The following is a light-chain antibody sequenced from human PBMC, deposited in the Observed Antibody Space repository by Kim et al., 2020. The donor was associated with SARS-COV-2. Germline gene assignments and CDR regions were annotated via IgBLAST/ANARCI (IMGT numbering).Light chain of an antibody. J-gene: IGLJ2*01. CDR3: NSRDSSGNFVV. Sequence: LGQKGRITCQGDSRRSYYASWYQQKPGQAPVLVIYGKNNRPSGIPDRFSGSSSGNTASLTITGAQAEDEADYYCNSRDSSGNFVVFGGGTQLTVL. CDR1: SRRSYY. CDR2: GKN. V-gene: IGLV3-19*01.